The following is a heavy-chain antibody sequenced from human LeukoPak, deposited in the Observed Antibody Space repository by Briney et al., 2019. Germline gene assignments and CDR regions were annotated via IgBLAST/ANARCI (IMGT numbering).Heavy chain of an antibody. Sequence: PSETLPLTCTVSGVSISSLSWSWIRQPPGGGLESIGSISNTGATNYNPSLKSRVTISVDTSNNEVSLKVTSVNAADTAVYYCARGSDSYGYPYYYYYYMDVWGKGTTVTVSS. J-gene: IGHJ6*03. CDR2: ISNTGAT. CDR1: GVSISSLS. V-gene: IGHV4-59*11. CDR3: ARGSDSYGYPYYYYYYMDV. D-gene: IGHD5-18*01.